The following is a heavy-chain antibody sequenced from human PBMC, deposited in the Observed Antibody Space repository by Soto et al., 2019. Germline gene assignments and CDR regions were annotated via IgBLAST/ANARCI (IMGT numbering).Heavy chain of an antibody. CDR2: INAGNGKT. V-gene: IGHV1-3*05. CDR3: AGAVAVAADFDY. D-gene: IGHD6-19*01. CDR1: GYTFTGYA. Sequence: QVQLVQSGAEEKKPGASVKVFCKASGYTFTGYAMHWVRQAPGQRFEWMGWINAGNGKTKYSQKCQGRVTITRDTSASTPYMELISLRSEDTALYYCAGAVAVAADFDYWGQGTLVTVSS. J-gene: IGHJ4*02.